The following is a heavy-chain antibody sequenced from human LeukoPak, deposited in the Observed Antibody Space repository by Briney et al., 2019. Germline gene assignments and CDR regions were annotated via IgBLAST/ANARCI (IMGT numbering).Heavy chain of an antibody. CDR2: IYYSGST. V-gene: IGHV4-59*01. CDR3: ARSGLDSRYYFGMDV. CDR1: GGSISSYY. Sequence: SETLSLTCTVSGGSISSYYWSWIRQPPGGGLEWIGYIYYSGSTNYNPSLKRRVTISLDTSKSQLSLKLRSVTAADTAVYYCARSGLDSRYYFGMDVWGQGTTVTVSS. J-gene: IGHJ6*02. D-gene: IGHD5-12*01.